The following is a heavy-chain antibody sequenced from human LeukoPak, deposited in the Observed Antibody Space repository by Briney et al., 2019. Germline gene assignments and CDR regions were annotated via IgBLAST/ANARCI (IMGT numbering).Heavy chain of an antibody. Sequence: PSETLSLTCTVSGGSISSYYWSWIRQPPGKGLEWIGYIYYSGSTNYNPSLKSRVTISVDTSKNQFSLKLSSVTAADTAVYYCARDYEEGYSSLWFDPWGQGTLVTVSS. CDR3: ARDYEEGYSSLWFDP. CDR2: IYYSGST. D-gene: IGHD6-19*01. V-gene: IGHV4-59*01. CDR1: GGSISSYY. J-gene: IGHJ5*02.